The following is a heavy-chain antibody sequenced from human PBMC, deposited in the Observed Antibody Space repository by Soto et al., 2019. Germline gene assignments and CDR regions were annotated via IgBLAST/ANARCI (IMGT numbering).Heavy chain of an antibody. CDR1: GGSISSYY. J-gene: IGHJ4*02. D-gene: IGHD6-19*01. CDR2: IYYSGST. V-gene: IGHV4-59*01. Sequence: SETLSLTCTVSGGSISSYYWNWIRQPPGKGLEWIGFIYYSGSTDYNPSLKSRVTMSLDTSKRQVSLKLSSVTAADTAVYYCASSWKVAGSFDHWGQGTLVTVS. CDR3: ASSWKVAGSFDH.